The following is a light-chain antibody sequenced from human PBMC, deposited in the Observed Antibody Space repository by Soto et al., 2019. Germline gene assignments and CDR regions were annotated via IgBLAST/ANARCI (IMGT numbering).Light chain of an antibody. CDR2: ATS. Sequence: DIQMTQSPSSVSASVGDRVIITCRASQNINRWLAWYQQKPGKAPQLLIYATSTLHSGVPSRLSGSGSWTDFTLTVSSLHPEDFATYYCQQANSFPHTLGGGTRVEIK. CDR1: QNINRW. J-gene: IGKJ4*01. CDR3: QQANSFPHT. V-gene: IGKV1-12*01.